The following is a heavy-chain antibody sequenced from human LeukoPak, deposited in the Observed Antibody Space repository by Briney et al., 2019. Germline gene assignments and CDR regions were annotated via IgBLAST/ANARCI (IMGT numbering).Heavy chain of an antibody. CDR3: AKDYGYSYGYFDH. CDR1: GFTFSFNNYG. Sequence: PGGSLRLSCAASGFTFSFNNYGMHWVRQAPGKGLEWVAFVRYDGTNNYYADSVNGRFTVSRDNSKNTVYLQMSSLRTKDTAVYYCAKDYGYSYGYFDHWGQGTLVTVSS. CDR2: VRYDGTNN. D-gene: IGHD1-26*01. V-gene: IGHV3-30*02. J-gene: IGHJ4*02.